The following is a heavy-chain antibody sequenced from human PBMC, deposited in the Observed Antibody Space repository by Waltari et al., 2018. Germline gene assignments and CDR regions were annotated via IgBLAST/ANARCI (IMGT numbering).Heavy chain of an antibody. J-gene: IGHJ4*02. V-gene: IGHV4-61*02. CDR1: GGSISSGSYY. CDR3: ARVNPRSGFDY. CDR2: IYTSGST. Sequence: QVQLQESGPGLVKPSQTLSLTCTVSGGSISSGSYYWSWIRQPAGKGLEWIGRIYTSGSTNYNPSLKSRVTISVDTSKNQFSLKLSSVTAADTAVYYCARVNPRSGFDYWGQGTLVTVSS. D-gene: IGHD3-3*01.